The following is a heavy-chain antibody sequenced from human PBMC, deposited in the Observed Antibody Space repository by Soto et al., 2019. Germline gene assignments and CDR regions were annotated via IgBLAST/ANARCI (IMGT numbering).Heavy chain of an antibody. J-gene: IGHJ4*02. V-gene: IGHV3-7*01. CDR3: FGGNGGPQ. CDR1: DFTFRNYW. D-gene: IGHD3-16*01. CDR2: IKPDGSAT. Sequence: GGSLRLSCATSDFTFRNYWMNWVRQAPGKGLEWVANIKPDGSATNYVYSVKGRFTTARDNVRNSVSLQRNILSLEDTAVYYCFGGNGGPQWGQGTLVTVSS.